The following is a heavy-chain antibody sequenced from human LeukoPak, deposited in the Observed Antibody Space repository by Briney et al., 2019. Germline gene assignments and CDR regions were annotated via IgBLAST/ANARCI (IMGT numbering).Heavy chain of an antibody. J-gene: IGHJ3*02. D-gene: IGHD3-22*01. CDR1: GFTFSSYA. CDR3: AKAKGYYDSSGRAFDI. CDR2: ISGSGGST. Sequence: GGSLRLSCAASGFTFSSYAMSWVRQAPGKGLEWVSAISGSGGSTYYADSVKGRFTISRDNSKNTLYLQMNSLRAEDTAVYYCAKAKGYYDSSGRAFDIWGQGTMVTVSS. V-gene: IGHV3-23*01.